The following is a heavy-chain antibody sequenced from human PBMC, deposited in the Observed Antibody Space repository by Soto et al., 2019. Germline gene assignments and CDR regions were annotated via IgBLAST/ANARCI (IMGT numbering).Heavy chain of an antibody. CDR2: ISASNGNI. D-gene: IGHD4-17*01. Sequence: ASVKVSCKASGYTFTTYGISWVRQAPGQGLEWMGWISASNGNIYYGQKFQGRVTMTTDSFTSTAYMELSSLRSEDTAVYYCARDQGDYVPLIDYWGQGTLVTVSS. V-gene: IGHV1-18*01. CDR1: GYTFTTYG. J-gene: IGHJ4*02. CDR3: ARDQGDYVPLIDY.